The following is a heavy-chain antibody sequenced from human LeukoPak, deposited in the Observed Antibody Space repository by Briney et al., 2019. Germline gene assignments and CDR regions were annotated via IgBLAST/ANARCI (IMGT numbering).Heavy chain of an antibody. D-gene: IGHD4-17*01. CDR1: GGSFSGYY. J-gene: IGHJ4*02. CDR2: INHSGST. CDR3: ARERPYGDYFDY. V-gene: IGHV4-34*01. Sequence: SETLSLTCAVYGGSFSGYYWTWISQPPGKGLEWIGEINHSGSTNYNPSLKSRVTISVDTSKNQFSLKLSSVTVADTAVYYCARERPYGDYFDYWGQGTLVTVSS.